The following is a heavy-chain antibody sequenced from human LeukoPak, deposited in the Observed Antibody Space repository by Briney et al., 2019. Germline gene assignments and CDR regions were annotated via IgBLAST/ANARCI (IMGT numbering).Heavy chain of an antibody. CDR2: IIPIFGTA. V-gene: IGHV1-69*01. CDR1: GGTFSSYA. J-gene: IGHJ6*03. CDR3: ARDLRYYDFWSGYFSNHYYYMDV. Sequence: SVKVSCKASGGTFSSYAISWVRQAPGQGLEWMGGIIPIFGTANYAQKFQGSVTITADESTSTAYMELSSLRSEDTAVYYCARDLRYYDFWSGYFSNHYYYMDVWGKGTTVTVS. D-gene: IGHD3-3*01.